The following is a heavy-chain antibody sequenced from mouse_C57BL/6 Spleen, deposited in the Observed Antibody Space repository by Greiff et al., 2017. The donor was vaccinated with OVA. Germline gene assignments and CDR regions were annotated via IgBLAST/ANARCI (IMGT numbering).Heavy chain of an antibody. Sequence: VQLKESEGGLVQPGSSMKLSCTASGFTFSDYYMAWVRQVPEKGLEWVANINYDGSSTYYLDSLKSRFIISRDNAKNILYLQMSSLKSEDTATYYCARVPGSSYWYFDVWGTGTTVTVSS. CDR1: GFTFSDYY. CDR2: INYDGSST. D-gene: IGHD1-1*01. J-gene: IGHJ1*03. V-gene: IGHV5-16*01. CDR3: ARVPGSSYWYFDV.